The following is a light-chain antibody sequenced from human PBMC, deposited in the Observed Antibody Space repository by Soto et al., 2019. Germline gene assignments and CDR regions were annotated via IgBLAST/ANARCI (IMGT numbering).Light chain of an antibody. Sequence: QSALTQPASVSGSPGQSITISCTGTSSDVGGYNSVSWFQQHPGKAPQLIIYEVSNRPSGVSSRFSGSKSGNTASLTISGLQAEDETDYYCRSYTSTSAWVFGGGTKLTVL. CDR3: RSYTSTSAWV. J-gene: IGLJ3*02. CDR1: SSDVGGYNS. V-gene: IGLV2-14*01. CDR2: EVS.